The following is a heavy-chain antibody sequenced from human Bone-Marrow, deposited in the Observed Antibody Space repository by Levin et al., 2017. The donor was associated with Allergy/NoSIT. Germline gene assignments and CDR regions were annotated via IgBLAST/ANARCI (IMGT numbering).Heavy chain of an antibody. CDR1: GFTFSSYA. V-gene: IGHV3-30*04. CDR2: ISSDGSNK. Sequence: AGGSLRLSCAASGFTFSSYAMHWVRQAPGKGLEWVAVISSDGSNKYYADSVKGRFTLSRDNSKNTLYLQVDSLSAEDTAVYFCARDPYGSGGYFYYFDYWGQGTLVTVSS. D-gene: IGHD3-10*01. CDR3: ARDPYGSGGYFYYFDY. J-gene: IGHJ4*02.